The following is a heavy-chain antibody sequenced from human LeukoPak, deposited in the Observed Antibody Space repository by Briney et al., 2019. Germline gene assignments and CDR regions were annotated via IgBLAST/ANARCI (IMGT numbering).Heavy chain of an antibody. CDR1: GGSISSYY. Sequence: SETLSLTCTVSGGSISSYYWSWLRQPPGKGLEWIGYIYYSGSTNYNPSLKSRVTISVDTSKNQFSLKLSSVTAADTAVYYCARHLSSGWPTIYFDYWGQGTLVTVSS. V-gene: IGHV4-59*08. CDR2: IYYSGST. CDR3: ARHLSSGWPTIYFDY. J-gene: IGHJ4*02. D-gene: IGHD6-19*01.